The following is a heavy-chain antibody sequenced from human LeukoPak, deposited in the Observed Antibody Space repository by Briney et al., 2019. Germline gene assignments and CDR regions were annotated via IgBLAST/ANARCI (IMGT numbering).Heavy chain of an antibody. Sequence: SVNVSCKASGGTFSSYAISWVRQAPGQGLEWMGGIIPIFGTANYAQKFQGRVTITTDESTSTAYMELSSLRSEDTAVYYRARDQSRDGYPLFYWGQGTLVTVSS. CDR3: ARDQSRDGYPLFY. CDR1: GGTFSSYA. CDR2: IIPIFGTA. V-gene: IGHV1-69*05. J-gene: IGHJ4*02. D-gene: IGHD5-24*01.